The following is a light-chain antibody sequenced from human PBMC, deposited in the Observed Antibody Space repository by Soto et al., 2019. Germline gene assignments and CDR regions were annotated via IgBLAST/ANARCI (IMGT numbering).Light chain of an antibody. Sequence: DIVMTQSPESLAVSLGERATINCKASQGVLFSSNSQNYLAWYQQKPGQPPKLLISWASARESWVPDRFSGSGSGTDFTLTISSLQAEDVAVYYCQHYYTPPYTFGQGTRLEIK. J-gene: IGKJ2*01. V-gene: IGKV4-1*01. CDR1: QGVLFSSNSQNY. CDR2: WAS. CDR3: QHYYTPPYT.